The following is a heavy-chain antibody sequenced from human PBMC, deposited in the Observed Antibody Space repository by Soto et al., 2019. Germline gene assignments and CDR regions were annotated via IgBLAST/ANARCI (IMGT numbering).Heavy chain of an antibody. D-gene: IGHD5-12*01. Sequence: SETLSLTCAVSGGSIGSGGYSWSWIRQPPGKGLEWIGYIYYSGSTYYNPSLKSRVTISVDTSKNQFSLKLSSVTAADTAVYYCARWLGYGPHFDYWGQGTQVTVSS. V-gene: IGHV4-30-2*05. CDR1: GGSIGSGGYS. CDR2: IYYSGST. CDR3: ARWLGYGPHFDY. J-gene: IGHJ4*02.